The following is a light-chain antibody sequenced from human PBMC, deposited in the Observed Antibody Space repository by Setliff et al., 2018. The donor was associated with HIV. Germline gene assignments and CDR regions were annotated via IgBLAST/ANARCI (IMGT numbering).Light chain of an antibody. Sequence: VLTQPPSVSGAPGQRVTLSCTGSRSNIGSPYDVHWYQQLPGAAPKLLIYANDNRPSGVSDRFSGSKSVNTASLTISGLLAEDEADYYCSSYTSSGTYVFGTGTKVTVL. CDR1: RSNIGSPYD. CDR2: AND. J-gene: IGLJ1*01. CDR3: SSYTSSGTYV. V-gene: IGLV1-40*01.